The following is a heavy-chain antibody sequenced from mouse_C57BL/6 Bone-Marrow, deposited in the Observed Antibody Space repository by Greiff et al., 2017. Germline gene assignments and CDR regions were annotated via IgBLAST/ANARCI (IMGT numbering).Heavy chain of an antibody. CDR2: IYPGNGDT. Sequence: VHVKQSGTVLARPGASVKMSCKTSGYTFTSYWMHWVKQRPGQGLEWIGAIYPGNGDTSYNQKFKGKAKLTADTSASTAYMELSSLTNEDSAVXYCKKYGSSRDYWGQGTTLTVSS. V-gene: IGHV1-5*01. CDR3: KKYGSSRDY. D-gene: IGHD1-1*01. J-gene: IGHJ2*01. CDR1: GYTFTSYW.